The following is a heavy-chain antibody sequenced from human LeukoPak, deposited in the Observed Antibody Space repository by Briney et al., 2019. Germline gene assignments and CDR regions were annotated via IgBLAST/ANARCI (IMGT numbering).Heavy chain of an antibody. Sequence: GGSLRLSCAASGFTFSNYGMTWVRQAPGKGLEWLSSISSSGDTTYYADPVKGRFAISRDTSKSTVYLQMNSLRAEDTALYYCAKPYVDAALTYFDYWGQGTLVTVSS. J-gene: IGHJ4*02. D-gene: IGHD4-17*01. CDR3: AKPYVDAALTYFDY. CDR2: ISSSGDTT. V-gene: IGHV3-23*01. CDR1: GFTFSNYG.